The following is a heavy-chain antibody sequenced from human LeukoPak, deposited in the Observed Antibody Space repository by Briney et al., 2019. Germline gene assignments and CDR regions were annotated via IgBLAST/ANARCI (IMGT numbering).Heavy chain of an antibody. CDR3: AREIWDYDILTEVPFDV. CDR1: GYTFTGYY. V-gene: IGHV1-2*02. J-gene: IGHJ3*01. D-gene: IGHD3-9*01. CDR2: INPNSGGT. Sequence: GASVKVSCKASGYTFTGYYMHWVRQAPGQGLEWMGWINPNSGGTNYAQKFQGRVTMTRDTSISTAYMELSRLRSDDTAVYYCAREIWDYDILTEVPFDVWGQGTMVTVSS.